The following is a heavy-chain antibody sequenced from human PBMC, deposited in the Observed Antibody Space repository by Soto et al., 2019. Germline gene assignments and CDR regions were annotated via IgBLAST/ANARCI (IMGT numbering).Heavy chain of an antibody. D-gene: IGHD1-26*01. Sequence: GGSLRLSCAASGFTFSSYGMHWVRQAPGKGLEWVAVISYDGCNKYYADSVKGRFTISRDNSKNTLYLQMNSLRAEDTAVYYCAKDLGVGTGLYYYGMDVWGQGTTVTVSS. CDR2: ISYDGCNK. V-gene: IGHV3-30*18. J-gene: IGHJ6*02. CDR1: GFTFSSYG. CDR3: AKDLGVGTGLYYYGMDV.